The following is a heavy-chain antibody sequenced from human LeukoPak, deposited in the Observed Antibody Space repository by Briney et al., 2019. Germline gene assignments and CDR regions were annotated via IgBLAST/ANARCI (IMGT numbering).Heavy chain of an antibody. CDR3: ASGSNGWFFSS. Sequence: SETLSLTCTVSGGSISSYYWSWIRQPPGKGLEWIGEINHSGSTNYNPSLKSRVTISVDTSKNQFSLKLSSVTAADTAVYYCASGSNGWFFSSWGQGTLVTVSS. J-gene: IGHJ4*02. CDR2: INHSGST. V-gene: IGHV4-34*01. CDR1: GGSISSYY. D-gene: IGHD6-19*01.